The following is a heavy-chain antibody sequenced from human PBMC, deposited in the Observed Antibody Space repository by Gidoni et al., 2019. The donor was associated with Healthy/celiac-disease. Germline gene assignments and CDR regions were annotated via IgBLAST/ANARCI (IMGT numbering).Heavy chain of an antibody. Sequence: EVPLVESGGGLVKPGGSLTPSCAASGFTLSSYCINWVRQAPGKGLEWVSSISSSSSYIYYADSVKGRFTISRDNAKNSLYLQMNSLRAEDTAVYYCARDDAPVEMATTHYYGMDVWGQGTTVTVSS. CDR1: GFTLSSYC. CDR3: ARDDAPVEMATTHYYGMDV. CDR2: ISSSSSYI. V-gene: IGHV3-21*01. D-gene: IGHD5-12*01. J-gene: IGHJ6*02.